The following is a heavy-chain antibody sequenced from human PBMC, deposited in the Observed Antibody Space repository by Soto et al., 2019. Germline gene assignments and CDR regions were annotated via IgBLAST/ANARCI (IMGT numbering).Heavy chain of an antibody. CDR2: ISSSSSYI. CDR3: ARGAREQLVDGDYGMEW. J-gene: IGHJ4*02. V-gene: IGHV3-21*01. Sequence: GGSLRLSCAASGFTFSSYSMNWVRQAPGKGLEWVSSISSSSSYIYYADSVKGRFTISRDNAKNSLYLQMNSLRAEDTAVYYWARGAREQLVDGDYGMEWWGQGTLVTVSS. D-gene: IGHD4-17*01. CDR1: GFTFSSYS.